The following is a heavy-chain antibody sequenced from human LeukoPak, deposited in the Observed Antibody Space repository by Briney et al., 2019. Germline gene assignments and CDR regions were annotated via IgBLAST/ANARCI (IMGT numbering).Heavy chain of an antibody. Sequence: PSETLSLTCAVYGGSFSGYYWSWIRQPPGKGLEWIGEINHSGSTNYNPSLKSRVIISVDTSKNQFSLKLSSVTAADTAVYYCARGSPLLWFICDAFDIWGQGTMVTVSS. CDR2: INHSGST. J-gene: IGHJ3*02. D-gene: IGHD3-10*01. V-gene: IGHV4-34*01. CDR3: ARGSPLLWFICDAFDI. CDR1: GGSFSGYY.